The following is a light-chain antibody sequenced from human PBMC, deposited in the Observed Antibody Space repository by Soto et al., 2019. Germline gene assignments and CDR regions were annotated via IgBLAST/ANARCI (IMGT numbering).Light chain of an antibody. CDR2: AAS. J-gene: IGKJ2*01. Sequence: EIVLTQSPGTLSLSPGERATLSCRASQSVTSSYLAWYQRKPGQAPRLLIFAASTRATGIPDRFSGSGSGTDLTLTISRLEPEDFALYYCQQYGSTPPTFGQGTKVEIK. V-gene: IGKV3-20*01. CDR3: QQYGSTPPT. CDR1: QSVTSSY.